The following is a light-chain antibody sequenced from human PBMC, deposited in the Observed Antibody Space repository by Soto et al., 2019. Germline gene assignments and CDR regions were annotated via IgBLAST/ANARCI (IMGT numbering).Light chain of an antibody. V-gene: IGKV1-9*01. CDR1: QGISSY. CDR3: QQLNSYPLT. Sequence: DLQLTQSPSFLSASVGDRITITCRASQGISSYLAWYQQKPGKAPRLLIYDASTLQSGVPSRFSGSGSGTEFTLTISSLQPEDFATYYCQQLNSYPLTFGQGTKVEIK. J-gene: IGKJ1*01. CDR2: DAS.